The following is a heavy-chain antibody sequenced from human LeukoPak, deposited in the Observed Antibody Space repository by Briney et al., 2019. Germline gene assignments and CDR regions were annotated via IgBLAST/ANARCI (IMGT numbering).Heavy chain of an antibody. Sequence: SETLSLTCTVSGGSISSYYWSWIRQPPGKGLEWIGYIYYSGSTNYNPSLKSRVTISVDTSKNQFSLKLSSVTAADTAVYYCARGMANYAFDIWGQGTMVPVSS. D-gene: IGHD5-24*01. CDR1: GGSISSYY. V-gene: IGHV4-59*01. CDR2: IYYSGST. CDR3: ARGMANYAFDI. J-gene: IGHJ3*02.